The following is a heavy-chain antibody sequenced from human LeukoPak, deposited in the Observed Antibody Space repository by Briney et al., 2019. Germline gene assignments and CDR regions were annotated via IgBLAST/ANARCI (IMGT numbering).Heavy chain of an antibody. J-gene: IGHJ4*02. Sequence: HPGGSLRLSCAASGFTFSSYGMHWVRQAPGKGLEWVAVIWYDGSNKYYADSVKGRFTISRDNSKNTLYLQMNSLRAEDTAVYYCAKDLDGSGWPLDYWGQGTLVTVSS. CDR3: AKDLDGSGWPLDY. D-gene: IGHD6-19*01. CDR1: GFTFSSYG. CDR2: IWYDGSNK. V-gene: IGHV3-33*06.